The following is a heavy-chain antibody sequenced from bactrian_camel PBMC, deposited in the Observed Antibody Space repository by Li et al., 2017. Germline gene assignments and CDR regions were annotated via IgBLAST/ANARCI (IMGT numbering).Heavy chain of an antibody. CDR1: GFSFSTYA. Sequence: VQLVESGGGLVQPGGSLTISCAASGFSFSTYAMNWVRSAPGKGLEWVAGINNDNGGSRTNYADSVKGRFTISRDNAKNTLYLQLNSLKTEDTAIYYCAKDSCSDSWCYNYWGQGTQVTVS. J-gene: IGHJ4*01. CDR3: AKDSCSDSWCYNY. CDR2: INNDNGGSRT. V-gene: IGHV3S1*01. D-gene: IGHD3*01.